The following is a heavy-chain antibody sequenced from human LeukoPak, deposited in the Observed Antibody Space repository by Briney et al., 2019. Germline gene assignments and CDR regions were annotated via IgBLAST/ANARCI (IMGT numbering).Heavy chain of an antibody. CDR1: GYNYATSG. V-gene: IGHV1-18*01. CDR2: ISVQNGNI. CDR3: ARVEDWGSGTELDY. D-gene: IGHD1-26*01. Sequence: ASVKVSCKTSGYNYATSGISWVRQAPGQGLEWMGWISVQNGNIKYAQKFQGRVNLTTDTSTTSAYMELRSLTSDDTAVYYCARVEDWGSGTELDYWGQGTLVTVSS. J-gene: IGHJ4*02.